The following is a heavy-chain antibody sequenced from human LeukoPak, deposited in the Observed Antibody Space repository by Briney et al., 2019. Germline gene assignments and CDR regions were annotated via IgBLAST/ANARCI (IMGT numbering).Heavy chain of an antibody. D-gene: IGHD3-3*01. CDR3: ARGRFVYYDFWSGYYPSAGYGMDV. V-gene: IGHV4-30-2*01. Sequence: PSETLSLTCAVSGGSISSGGYSWSWIRQPPGKGLEWIGYMYHSGSIYNPSLKSRVTISVDRSKNQFSLKLSSVTAADTAVYYCARGRFVYYDFWSGYYPSAGYGMDVWGQGTTVTVSS. CDR1: GGSISSGGYS. J-gene: IGHJ6*02. CDR2: MYHSGS.